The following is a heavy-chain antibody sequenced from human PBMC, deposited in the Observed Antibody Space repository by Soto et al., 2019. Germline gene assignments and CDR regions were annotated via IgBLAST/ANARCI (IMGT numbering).Heavy chain of an antibody. CDR3: ARVGLRDYGDPNNWFDP. V-gene: IGHV3-30-3*01. CDR2: ISSDGSDK. D-gene: IGHD4-17*01. CDR1: GFIFSNFA. J-gene: IGHJ5*02. Sequence: QVQLVESGGGVVQPGRSLRLSCAASGFIFSNFAIHWVRQAPGKGLEWVAVISSDGSDKYYADPVKGRFTISRDNSKYTLYLQMNSLRPEDTAVYYCARVGLRDYGDPNNWFDPWGQGTLVTVSS.